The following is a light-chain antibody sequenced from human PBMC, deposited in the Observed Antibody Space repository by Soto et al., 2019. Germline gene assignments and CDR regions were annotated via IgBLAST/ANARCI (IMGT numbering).Light chain of an antibody. J-gene: IGLJ1*01. Sequence: SALTQPASVSGSPGQSITISCTGTSSDVGGYNYVSWYQQLPGKAPNLMIYDVSDRPSGVSNRFSGSKSGNTASLTISGLQAEDEADYYCSSYTSSSLYVFGTGTKVTVL. CDR3: SSYTSSSLYV. V-gene: IGLV2-14*01. CDR2: DVS. CDR1: SSDVGGYNY.